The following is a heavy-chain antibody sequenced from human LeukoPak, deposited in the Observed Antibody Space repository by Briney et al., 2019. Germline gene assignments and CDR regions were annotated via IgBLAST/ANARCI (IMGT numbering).Heavy chain of an antibody. Sequence: PGGSLRLSCAASGFTFSSFVMNWVRQAPGKGLKWVAYISDNGRRTYYLESVEGLFTISRDDAKNPLYLQMNSLRDEDTAVYYCARARIGMYSIDYWGQGTLVTVSS. CDR2: ISDNGRRT. J-gene: IGHJ4*02. V-gene: IGHV3-48*02. CDR3: ARARIGMYSIDY. D-gene: IGHD2-15*01. CDR1: GFTFSSFV.